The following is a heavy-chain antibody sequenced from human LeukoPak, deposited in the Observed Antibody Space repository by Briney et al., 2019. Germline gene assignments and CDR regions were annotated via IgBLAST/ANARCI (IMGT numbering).Heavy chain of an antibody. J-gene: IGHJ6*02. CDR1: GFTFSNYA. CDR2: ISGGGGST. D-gene: IGHD6-13*01. CDR3: AQPTEGVIAAAPYYYYAMDV. V-gene: IGHV3-23*01. Sequence: PGGSLRLSCAASGFTFSNYAMSWVRQAPGKGLEWVSAISGGGGSTYYADSVKGRFTISRDNSKNTLYLQTNSLRAEDTAVYYCAQPTEGVIAAAPYYYYAMDVWGQGTTVTVSS.